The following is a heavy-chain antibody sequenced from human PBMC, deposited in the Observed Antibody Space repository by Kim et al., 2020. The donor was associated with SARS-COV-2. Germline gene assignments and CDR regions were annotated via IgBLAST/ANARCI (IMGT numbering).Heavy chain of an antibody. V-gene: IGHV4-39*01. Sequence: SETLSLTCTVSGGSISSSSYYWGWIRQPPGKGLEWIGSIYDSGSTYYNPALKSRVTISVDTSKNQFSLKLSSVTAADTAVYYCARRGPMITFGGVIVGPPDGFDIWGQGTMVTVSS. CDR2: IYDSGST. J-gene: IGHJ3*02. CDR3: ARRGPMITFGGVIVGPPDGFDI. D-gene: IGHD3-16*02. CDR1: GGSISSSSYY.